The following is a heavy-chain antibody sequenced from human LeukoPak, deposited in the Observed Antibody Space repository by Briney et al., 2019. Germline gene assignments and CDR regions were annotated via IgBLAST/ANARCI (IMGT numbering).Heavy chain of an antibody. D-gene: IGHD3-3*01. Sequence: SETLSLTCTVSGGSISSSSYYWGWIRQPPGKGLEWIGSIYHSGSTYYNPSLKSRVTISVDTSKNQFSLKLSSVTAADTAVYYCARAIFGVANDPVWGKGTTVTVSS. CDR3: ARAIFGVANDPV. J-gene: IGHJ6*04. CDR2: IYHSGST. CDR1: GGSISSSSYY. V-gene: IGHV4-39*07.